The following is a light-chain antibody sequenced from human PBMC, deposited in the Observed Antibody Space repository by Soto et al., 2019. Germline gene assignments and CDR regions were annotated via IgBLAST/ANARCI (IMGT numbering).Light chain of an antibody. Sequence: DIQMTHSPSTLSASVGDTVTITCRASQTISGWLAWYQQRPGKAPNLLIFDASTLESGVPSRFSGSGSGTTFTLTISSLQSDDFATYYCLQYNGYYRTFGQGTKVEIK. CDR1: QTISGW. CDR2: DAS. V-gene: IGKV1-5*01. J-gene: IGKJ1*01. CDR3: LQYNGYYRT.